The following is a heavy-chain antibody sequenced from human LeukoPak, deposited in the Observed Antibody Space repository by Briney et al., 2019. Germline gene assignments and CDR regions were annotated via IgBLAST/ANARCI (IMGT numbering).Heavy chain of an antibody. Sequence: KPSETLSLTCAVYGGSFSGYYWSWIRQPPGKGLEWIGEINHSGSTNYNPSLKSRVTISVDTSKNQFSLKLSSVTAADTAVYYCARGWSGGFVVVPAARGGPYYFDYWGQGTLVTVSS. CDR3: ARGWSGGFVVVPAARGGPYYFDY. CDR2: INHSGST. D-gene: IGHD2-2*01. J-gene: IGHJ4*02. V-gene: IGHV4-34*01. CDR1: GGSFSGYY.